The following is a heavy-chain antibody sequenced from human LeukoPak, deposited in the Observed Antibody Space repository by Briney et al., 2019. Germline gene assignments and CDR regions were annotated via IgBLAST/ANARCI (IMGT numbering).Heavy chain of an antibody. D-gene: IGHD3-22*01. J-gene: IGHJ3*02. CDR2: IHYSGRT. CDR1: VGSNSRHF. Sequence: SETLSLICGVSVGSNSRHFWSCMPHPPGKALEWIGFIHYSGRTRYNPSLQSRVIMSVDTPDNKYSLKLTSVTPSDTAVYYCARLVDNDSSGDPDTFDMWGEGTVVTVSS. CDR3: ARLVDNDSSGDPDTFDM. V-gene: IGHV4-59*11.